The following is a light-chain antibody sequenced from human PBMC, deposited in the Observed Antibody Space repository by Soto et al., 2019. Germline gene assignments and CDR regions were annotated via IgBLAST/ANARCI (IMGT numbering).Light chain of an antibody. CDR1: SSDVGAYDY. Sequence: QSALTQPPSASGSPGQSVTISCTGTSSDVGAYDYVSWYQQHPGKAPKLMIYEINKRPSGVPDRFSGSKSGNTASLTVSGLQAEDEADYYCQSYDSSLSVVFGGGTKLTVL. V-gene: IGLV2-8*01. CDR2: EIN. J-gene: IGLJ2*01. CDR3: QSYDSSLSVV.